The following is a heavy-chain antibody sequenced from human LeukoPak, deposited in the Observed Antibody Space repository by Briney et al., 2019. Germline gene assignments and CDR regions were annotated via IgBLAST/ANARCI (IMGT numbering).Heavy chain of an antibody. Sequence: GGSLRLSCAASGFTFSSNGMSWVRKAPGKGLEWVSSISGSGDKTYYADSVKGRFTLSRDNSKSTMYLQMTSLRAEDTAVYHCAKTNGYSDLWGQGTLVIVSS. CDR2: ISGSGDKT. CDR1: GFTFSSNG. CDR3: AKTNGYSDL. J-gene: IGHJ4*02. V-gene: IGHV3-23*01. D-gene: IGHD3-22*01.